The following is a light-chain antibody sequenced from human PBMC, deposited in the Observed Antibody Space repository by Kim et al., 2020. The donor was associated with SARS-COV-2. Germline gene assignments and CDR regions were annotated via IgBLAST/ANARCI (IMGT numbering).Light chain of an antibody. CDR2: DVS. CDR3: AAWHDSLNGVI. Sequence: QSALTQPRSVSGSPGQSVTISCTGTSSDVGGYNYVSWYQQHPGKAPKLMIYDVSKRPSGVPDRFSGSKSGNTASLTISGLQAEDEADYYCAAWHDSLNGVIFGGGTQLTVL. J-gene: IGLJ2*01. V-gene: IGLV2-11*01. CDR1: SSDVGGYNY.